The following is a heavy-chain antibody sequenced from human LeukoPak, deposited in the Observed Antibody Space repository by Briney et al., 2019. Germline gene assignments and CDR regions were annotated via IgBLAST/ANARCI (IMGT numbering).Heavy chain of an antibody. CDR3: AKSNGVDRNGYNSDYFDY. CDR2: ISGSGGTT. Sequence: QPGGSLRLSCAASGFAFNSYTMSWVRQAPGKGLEWVSAISGSGGTTYYADSVKGRFTISRDNSKNMLYLQMNSLRAEDTAVYYCAKSNGVDRNGYNSDYFDYWGQGTLVTVSS. D-gene: IGHD5-24*01. CDR1: GFAFNSYT. V-gene: IGHV3-23*01. J-gene: IGHJ4*02.